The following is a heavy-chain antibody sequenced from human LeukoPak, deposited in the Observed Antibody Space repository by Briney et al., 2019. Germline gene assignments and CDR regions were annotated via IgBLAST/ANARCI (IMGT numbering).Heavy chain of an antibody. CDR1: GFTFTSYA. CDR2: ISGSGGST. CDR3: AKDGRCSGGSCYSSTDY. Sequence: GGSLRLSCAASGFTFTSYAMSWVSQAPGKGLEWVSTISGSGGSTYYADSVKGRFTISRDNSKNTLCLQMNSLRAEDTAVYYCAKDGRCSGGSCYSSTDYWGQGTLVTVSS. J-gene: IGHJ4*02. V-gene: IGHV3-23*01. D-gene: IGHD2-15*01.